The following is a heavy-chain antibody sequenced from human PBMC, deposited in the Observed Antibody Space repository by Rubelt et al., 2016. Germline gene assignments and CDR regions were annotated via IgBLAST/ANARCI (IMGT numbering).Heavy chain of an antibody. D-gene: IGHD3-22*01. CDR1: GGSISSSNW. V-gene: IGHV4-4*02. CDR2: IYYSGST. J-gene: IGHJ6*02. Sequence: QVQLQESGPGLVKPSGTLSLTCAVSGGSISSSNWWSWVRQPPGKGLEWIGSIYYSGSTYLSCTLLLRRATARRDQMLLVYRRVSFVTSAIMAGDYCARQLLNYYYYGRDVWGPGTTVTVCS. CDR3: ARQLLNYYYYGRDV.